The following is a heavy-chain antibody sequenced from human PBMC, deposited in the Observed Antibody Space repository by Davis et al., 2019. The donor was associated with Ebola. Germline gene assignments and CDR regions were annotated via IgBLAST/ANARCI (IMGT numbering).Heavy chain of an antibody. CDR1: GYTFTNYD. CDR3: ARSRIVLGYSSSSIEPYDY. D-gene: IGHD6-6*01. J-gene: IGHJ4*02. Sequence: ASVKVSCKASGYTFTNYDINWVRQATGQGLEWMGWINPNSGGTNYAQKFQGWVTMTRDTSISTAYMELSRLRSDDTAVYYCARSRIVLGYSSSSIEPYDYWGQGTLVTVSS. CDR2: INPNSGGT. V-gene: IGHV1-2*04.